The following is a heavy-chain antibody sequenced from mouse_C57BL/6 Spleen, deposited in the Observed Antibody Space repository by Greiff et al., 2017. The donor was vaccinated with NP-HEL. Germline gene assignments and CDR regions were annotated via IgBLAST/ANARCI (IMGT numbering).Heavy chain of an antibody. Sequence: QVQLKESGAELVKPGASVKISCKASGYAFSSYWMNWVKQRPGKGLEWIGQIYPGDGDTNYNGKFKGKATLTADKSSSTAYMQLSSLTSEDSSVSFCASYYGSSPWFAYWGQGTLVTVSA. CDR1: GYAFSSYW. D-gene: IGHD1-1*01. CDR3: ASYYGSSPWFAY. J-gene: IGHJ3*01. V-gene: IGHV1-80*01. CDR2: IYPGDGDT.